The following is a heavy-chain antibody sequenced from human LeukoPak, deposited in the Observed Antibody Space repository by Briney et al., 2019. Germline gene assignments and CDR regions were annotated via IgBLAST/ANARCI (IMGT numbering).Heavy chain of an antibody. CDR3: AKDTNGGNSNHD. V-gene: IGHV3-9*01. D-gene: IGHD4-23*01. CDR1: GFTFDDYA. CDR2: ISWNSGSI. J-gene: IGHJ4*02. Sequence: GGSLRLSCAASGFTFDDYAMHWVRQAPGKGLEWVSGISWNSGSIGYADSVKGRFTISRDNAKNSLYLQMNSLRAEDTALYYCAKDTNGGNSNHDWGQGTLVTVSS.